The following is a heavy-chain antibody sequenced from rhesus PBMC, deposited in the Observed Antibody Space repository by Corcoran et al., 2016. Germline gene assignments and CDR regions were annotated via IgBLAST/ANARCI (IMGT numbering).Heavy chain of an antibody. CDR3: AKRGSGSWNS. Sequence: EVKLVETGGGLVQPGGSLKLSCAASGFPFSNYAMTWVRQAPGTGLEWVSSINSVGDTTYYTDSVKGRFTISRDNSKNTLSLQMNSLRPEDTAVYYCAKRGSGSWNSWGQGVLVTVSS. V-gene: IGHV3S5*01. D-gene: IGHD6-25*01. J-gene: IGHJ4*01. CDR2: INSVGDTT. CDR1: GFPFSNYA.